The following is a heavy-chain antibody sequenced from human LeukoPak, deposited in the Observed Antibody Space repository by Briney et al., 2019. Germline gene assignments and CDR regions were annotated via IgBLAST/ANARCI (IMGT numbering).Heavy chain of an antibody. CDR2: IYPSGNT. V-gene: IGHV4-4*07. D-gene: IGHD3-10*01. J-gene: IGHJ6*03. CDR3: AREDSGSYYNFYYFYMDV. CDR1: GGSFSNYF. Sequence: SETLSLTCSVSGGSFSNYFWSWVRQPAGKGLEWIGRIYPSGNTNYNPSLKSRVTLSVDTSKTQFYLSLSSVTAADTAVYYCAREDSGSYYNFYYFYMDVRGKGTTVTISS.